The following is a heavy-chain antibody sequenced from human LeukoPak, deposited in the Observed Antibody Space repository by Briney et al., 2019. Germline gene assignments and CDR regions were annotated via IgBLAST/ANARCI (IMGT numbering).Heavy chain of an antibody. D-gene: IGHD2-15*01. J-gene: IGHJ4*02. Sequence: SVKVSCKASGGTFSSYAISWVRQAPGQGLEWMGRIIPIFGTANYAQKFQGRVTITTDESTSTAYMELSSLRPEDVAVYYCARDWCSGGSCYDYWGQGTLVTVSS. CDR3: ARDWCSGGSCYDY. CDR2: IIPIFGTA. CDR1: GGTFSSYA. V-gene: IGHV1-69*05.